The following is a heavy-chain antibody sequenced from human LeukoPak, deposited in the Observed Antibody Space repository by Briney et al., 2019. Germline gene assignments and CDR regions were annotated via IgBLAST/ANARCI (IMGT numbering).Heavy chain of an antibody. Sequence: PSETLSLTCTVSGGSISSYYWSWIRQPAGKGLEWIGRIYTSGSTNYNPSLKSRVTMSVDTPKNQFSLQLNSVTPEDTAVYYCAMGITMVRGVITHNSPFDPWGQGTLVTVSS. CDR1: GGSISSYY. CDR2: IYTSGST. V-gene: IGHV4-4*07. CDR3: AMGITMVRGVITHNSPFDP. D-gene: IGHD3-10*01. J-gene: IGHJ5*02.